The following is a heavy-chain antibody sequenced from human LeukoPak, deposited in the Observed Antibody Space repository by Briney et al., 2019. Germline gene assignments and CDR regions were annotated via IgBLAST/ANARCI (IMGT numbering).Heavy chain of an antibody. Sequence: PSETLSLTCTVSGYSISSGYYWGWIRQPPGKGLEWIGSIYNSGSTYYNPSLKSRVTISVDTSKNQFSLKLSSVTAADTAVYYCARSYASSWYGNWFDPWGQGTLVTVSS. CDR3: ARSYASSWYGNWFDP. CDR2: IYNSGST. CDR1: GYSISSGYY. D-gene: IGHD6-13*01. V-gene: IGHV4-38-2*02. J-gene: IGHJ5*02.